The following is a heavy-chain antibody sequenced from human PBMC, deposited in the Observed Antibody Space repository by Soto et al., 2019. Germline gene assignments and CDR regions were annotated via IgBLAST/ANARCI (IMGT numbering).Heavy chain of an antibody. D-gene: IGHD3-22*01. CDR2: ISSSSSYI. J-gene: IGHJ4*02. Sequence: GGPLRLSCAASGFTFSSYSMNCVLQAPGKGLEWVSSISSSSSYIYYADSVKGRFTISRDNAKNSLYLQMNSLRAEDTAVYYCARGTNYYDSSGYYGYWGQGTLVTVSS. CDR3: ARGTNYYDSSGYYGY. CDR1: GFTFSSYS. V-gene: IGHV3-21*01.